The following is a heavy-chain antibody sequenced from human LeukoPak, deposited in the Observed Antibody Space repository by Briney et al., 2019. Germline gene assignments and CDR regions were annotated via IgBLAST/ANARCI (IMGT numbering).Heavy chain of an antibody. CDR2: IYHSGST. J-gene: IGHJ4*02. CDR3: ARNGTVTVSGTKFNYFDY. CDR1: CGSISSSSYY. D-gene: IGHD4-17*01. V-gene: IGHV4-39*01. Sequence: SETLSLTCTVSCGSISSSSYYWDWIRQPPGKGLEWIGSIYHSGSTHYNPSLKSRLTIFVDTSKNQFSLKVNSVTAADTAVYYCARNGTVTVSGTKFNYFDYWGEGNLVTVSS.